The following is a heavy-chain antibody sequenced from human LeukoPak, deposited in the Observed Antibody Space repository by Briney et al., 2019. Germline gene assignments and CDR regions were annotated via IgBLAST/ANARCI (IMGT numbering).Heavy chain of an antibody. J-gene: IGHJ4*02. CDR3: AKISRGEPADY. CDR1: GFTVSSNF. CDR2: IYSYGTT. Sequence: PGGSLRLSCAASGFTVSSNFMSWVRQAPGKGLEWVSVIYSYGTTYYADSVRGRFTISRDNSKNTLYLQMNSLRAEDTAVYYCAKISRGEPADYWGQGTLVTVSS. V-gene: IGHV3-53*01. D-gene: IGHD1-14*01.